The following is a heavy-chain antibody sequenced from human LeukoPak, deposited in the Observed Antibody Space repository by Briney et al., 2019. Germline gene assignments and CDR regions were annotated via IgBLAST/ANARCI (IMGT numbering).Heavy chain of an antibody. D-gene: IGHD7-27*01. V-gene: IGHV4-4*07. CDR3: ARESPNPWGYYYYYMDV. Sequence: SETLSLTCTVSGGSISSYYWSRIRQPAGRGLEWIGRIYTSGSTNYNPSLKSRVTMSVDTSKDQFSLKLSSVTAADTAVYYCARESPNPWGYYYYYMDVWGKGTTVTVSS. J-gene: IGHJ6*03. CDR1: GGSISSYY. CDR2: IYTSGST.